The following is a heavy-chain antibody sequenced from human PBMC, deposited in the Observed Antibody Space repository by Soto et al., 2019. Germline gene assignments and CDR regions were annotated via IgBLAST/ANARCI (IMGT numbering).Heavy chain of an antibody. CDR2: IFSGGST. V-gene: IGHV3-53*02. CDR1: GFTVFNNY. Sequence: EVQLVETGGGLVQPGGSLRLSCAASGFTVFNNYMSWVRQAPGEGLEWVSVIFSGGSTSYADSVKGRFTVSRDSSKNTLYLQMTGLRAEDTAVYYCATHPSSLKWGQGTLVTVSP. J-gene: IGHJ4*02. CDR3: ATHPSSLK.